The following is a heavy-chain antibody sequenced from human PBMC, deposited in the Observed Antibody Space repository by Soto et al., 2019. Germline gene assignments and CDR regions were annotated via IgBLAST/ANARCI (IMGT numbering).Heavy chain of an antibody. Sequence: GGSLRLSCAASGFTVSSNYMSWVRQAPGKGLEWVSVIYSGGSTYYADSVKGRFTISRDNSKNTLYLQMNSLRAEDTAVYYCATSASGETDYDILTGYLPAIDWGQGTLVTVSS. V-gene: IGHV3-53*01. J-gene: IGHJ4*02. D-gene: IGHD3-9*01. CDR2: IYSGGST. CDR1: GFTVSSNY. CDR3: ATSASGETDYDILTGYLPAID.